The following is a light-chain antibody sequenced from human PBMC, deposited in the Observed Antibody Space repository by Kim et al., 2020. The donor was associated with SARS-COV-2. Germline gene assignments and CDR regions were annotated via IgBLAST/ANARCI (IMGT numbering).Light chain of an antibody. CDR1: SANMGVVYY. V-gene: IGLV1-40*01. J-gene: IGLJ2*01. CDR2: GNS. Sequence: HRVTISGACGSANMGVVYYVHWCQKLPGTAPKLRIYGNSNRPAGVPDRFSGSKSGTSASLAITGLQAEDEADYYCQSYDSSLSGPVFGGGTKLTVL. CDR3: QSYDSSLSGPV.